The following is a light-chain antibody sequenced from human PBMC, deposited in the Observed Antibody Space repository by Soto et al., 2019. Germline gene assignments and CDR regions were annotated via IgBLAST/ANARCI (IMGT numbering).Light chain of an antibody. Sequence: EIVMTQSPATLSVSPGERATLSCRASQRVSSNLAWYQQKPGQAPKLLIYGASPRATSIPARFSGSGSGTEFTLTISSLQSEDCAVYYCQQYNNWPPWTFGQGTKLEIK. V-gene: IGKV3-15*01. CDR2: GAS. CDR3: QQYNNWPPWT. J-gene: IGKJ1*01. CDR1: QRVSSN.